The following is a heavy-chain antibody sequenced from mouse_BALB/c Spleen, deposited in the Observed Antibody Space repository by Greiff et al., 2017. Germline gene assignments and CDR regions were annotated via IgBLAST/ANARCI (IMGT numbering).Heavy chain of an antibody. J-gene: IGHJ3*01. CDR1: GYTFTDYY. CDR2: LYPGSGNT. V-gene: IGHV1-84*01. CDR3: TIYYGNYWFAY. D-gene: IGHD2-1*01. Sequence: QVQLQQSGPELVKPGASVKISCKASGYTFTDYYINWVKQKPGQGLEWIGWLYPGSGNTKYNEKFKGKATLTVDKSSSTAYMQLSSLTSEDSAVYYCTIYYGNYWFAYWGQGTLVTVSA.